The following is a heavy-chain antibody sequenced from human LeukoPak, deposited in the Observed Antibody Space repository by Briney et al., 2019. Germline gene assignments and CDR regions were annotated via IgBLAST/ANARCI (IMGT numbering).Heavy chain of an antibody. D-gene: IGHD7-27*01. J-gene: IGHJ4*02. CDR2: INSDGSST. CDR1: GFTFSSYW. Sequence: GGSLRLSCAASGFTFSSYWMHWVRQAPGKGLVWVSGINSDGSSTRYADSVKGRFTISRDNAKNTLYLQMNSLRAEDTAVYYCARGWGFASGGYWGQGTLVTVSS. CDR3: ARGWGFASGGY. V-gene: IGHV3-74*01.